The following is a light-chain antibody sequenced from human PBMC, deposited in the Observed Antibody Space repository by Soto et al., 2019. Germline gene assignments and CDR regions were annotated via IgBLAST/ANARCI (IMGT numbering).Light chain of an antibody. CDR3: QQYDNLPPYT. V-gene: IGKV1-33*01. CDR1: QDISNY. Sequence: DIQMTQSPSSLSASVGDRVTITCQASQDISNYLNWYQQKPGKAPKLLLYDASNLEIGVPSRFSGSGSGTDFTVTISSLQHEDIATYYCQQYDNLPPYTFGQGTKLEIK. J-gene: IGKJ2*01. CDR2: DAS.